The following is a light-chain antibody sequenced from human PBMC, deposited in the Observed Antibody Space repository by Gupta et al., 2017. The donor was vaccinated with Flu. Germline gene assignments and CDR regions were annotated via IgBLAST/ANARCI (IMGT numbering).Light chain of an antibody. CDR3: QQYYMWPPLT. V-gene: IGKV3-15*01. Sequence: MMTQSPATLSVSPGERLSLSCRASRDIDTRLAWYQQKPGQSPRLLIYEASTRATGVAARFNGSGSGTEFTLIVSTVQSEDSAVYVCQQYYMWPPLTFGGGTKVEI. J-gene: IGKJ4*01. CDR1: RDIDTR. CDR2: EAS.